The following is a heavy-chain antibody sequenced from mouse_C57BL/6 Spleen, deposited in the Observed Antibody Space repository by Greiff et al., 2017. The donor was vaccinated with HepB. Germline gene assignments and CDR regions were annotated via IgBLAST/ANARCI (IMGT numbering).Heavy chain of an antibody. CDR1: GFTFSDYG. Sequence: EVQLVESGGGLVKPGGSLKLSCAASGFTFSDYGMHWVRQAPGKGLEWVAYINSGSSNIYYADTVKGRFTISRDNAQNTLFLQMTSLRSADTAVYYCANFDGNSYYAMDYWGQGTSVTVSS. CDR3: ANFDGNSYYAMDY. J-gene: IGHJ4*01. CDR2: INSGSSNI. V-gene: IGHV5-17*01. D-gene: IGHD2-3*01.